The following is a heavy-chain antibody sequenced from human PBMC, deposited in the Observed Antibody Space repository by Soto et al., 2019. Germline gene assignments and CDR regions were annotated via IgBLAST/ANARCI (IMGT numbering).Heavy chain of an antibody. J-gene: IGHJ5*02. D-gene: IGHD3-10*01. Sequence: EVQLLESGGGLVQPGGSLRLSCAASGFTFSSYAMSWVRQAPGKGLEWVSAISGSGGSTYYADSVKGRFTISRDNSKNPLYLQMNSLRAEDTAVYYWAKSGRGWFGGSFDPWGQGTLVTVSS. V-gene: IGHV3-23*01. CDR1: GFTFSSYA. CDR3: AKSGRGWFGGSFDP. CDR2: ISGSGGST.